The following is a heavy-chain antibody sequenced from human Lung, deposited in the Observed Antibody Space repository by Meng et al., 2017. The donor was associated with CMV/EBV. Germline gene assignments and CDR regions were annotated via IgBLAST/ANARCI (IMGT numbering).Heavy chain of an antibody. J-gene: IGHJ4*02. D-gene: IGHD5-24*01. CDR3: ARDNDGKDY. V-gene: IGHV3-7*01. CDR2: INQDGSVK. Sequence: GESLKISCAASGFTFGSYWMSWVRQAPGKGPAWVANINQDGSVKYYVDSVKGRFTISRDNAKNSLYLQMNSLRVEDTAVYYCARDNDGKDYWGQGTLVTVAS. CDR1: GFTFGSYW.